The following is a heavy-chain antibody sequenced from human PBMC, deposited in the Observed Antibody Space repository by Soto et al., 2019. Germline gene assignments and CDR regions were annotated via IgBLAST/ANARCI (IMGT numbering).Heavy chain of an antibody. Sequence: GGSLRLSCAASGFTFSSYAMSWVRQAPGKGLEWVSAISGSGGSTYYADSVKGRFTISRDNSKNTLYLQMNSLRAEDTAVYYCYIAVAGTGAFDIWGQGTMVTVSS. CDR1: GFTFSSYA. J-gene: IGHJ3*02. V-gene: IGHV3-23*01. D-gene: IGHD6-19*01. CDR2: ISGSGGST. CDR3: YIAVAGTGAFDI.